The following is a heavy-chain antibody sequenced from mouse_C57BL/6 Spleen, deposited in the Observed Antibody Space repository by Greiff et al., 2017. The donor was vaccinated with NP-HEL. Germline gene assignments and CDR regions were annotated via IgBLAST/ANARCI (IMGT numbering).Heavy chain of an antibody. CDR1: GYTFTSYW. CDR2: IDPNSGGT. CDR3: ARSPARGYFDV. Sequence: QVQLKQPGAELVKPGASVKLSCKASGYTFTSYWMHWVKQRPGRGLEWIGRIDPNSGGTKYNEKFKSKATLTVDKPSSTAYMQLSSLTSEDSAVYYCARSPARGYFDVWGTGTTVTVSS. J-gene: IGHJ1*03. V-gene: IGHV1-72*01.